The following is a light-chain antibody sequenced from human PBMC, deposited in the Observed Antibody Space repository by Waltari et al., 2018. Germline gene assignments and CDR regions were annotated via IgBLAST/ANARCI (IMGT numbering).Light chain of an antibody. CDR1: SSNIGNYL. CDR3: ATWDNSLTAVV. J-gene: IGLJ2*01. V-gene: IGLV1-51*01. Sequence: QSVLTQPPSVSAPSGQKVTISCSGSSSNIGNYLVSWYHQLPGATPKLLIYDNYKRPSGIPDRFSASKSGTSATLDITGLQIGDEADYYCATWDNSLTAVVFGGGTKLTVL. CDR2: DNY.